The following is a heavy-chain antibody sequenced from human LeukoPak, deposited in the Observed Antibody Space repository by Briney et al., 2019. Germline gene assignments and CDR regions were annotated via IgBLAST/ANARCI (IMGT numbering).Heavy chain of an antibody. CDR3: ASLMLEYYFDY. D-gene: IGHD3-10*02. J-gene: IGHJ4*02. CDR1: GFTFSSYW. V-gene: IGHV3-7*05. CDR2: IKQDGSEK. Sequence: GGSLRLSCAASGFTFSSYWMSWVRQAPGKGLEWVANIKQDGSEKYYVDSVKGRSTISRDNAKNSLYLQLNSLRAEDTAVYYCASLMLEYYFDYWGQGTLVTVSS.